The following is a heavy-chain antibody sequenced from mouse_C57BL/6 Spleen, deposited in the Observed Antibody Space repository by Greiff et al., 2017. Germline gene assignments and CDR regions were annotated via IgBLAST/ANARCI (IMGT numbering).Heavy chain of an antibody. V-gene: IGHV7-3*01. CDR3: ARYYYGSSVYYAMDY. CDR2: IRNKANGYTT. CDR1: GFTFTDYY. D-gene: IGHD1-1*01. J-gene: IGHJ4*01. Sequence: DVMLVESGGGLVQPGGSLSLSCAASGFTFTDYYMSWVRQPPGKALEWLGFIRNKANGYTTEYSASVKGRFTISRDNSQSILYLQMNALRAEDSATYYCARYYYGSSVYYAMDYWGQGTSVTVSS.